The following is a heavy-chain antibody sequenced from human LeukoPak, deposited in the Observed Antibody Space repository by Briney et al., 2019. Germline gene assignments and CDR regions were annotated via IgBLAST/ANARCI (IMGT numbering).Heavy chain of an antibody. Sequence: SVKVSCKASGGTFSSYAISWVRQAPGQGLEGMGRIIPIFGTANYAQKFQGRVTITTEESTSTAYMELSSLRSEDTAVYYCGARHYYYMDVWGKGTTVTVSS. V-gene: IGHV1-69*05. J-gene: IGHJ6*03. CDR1: GGTFSSYA. CDR3: GARHYYYMDV. CDR2: IIPIFGTA.